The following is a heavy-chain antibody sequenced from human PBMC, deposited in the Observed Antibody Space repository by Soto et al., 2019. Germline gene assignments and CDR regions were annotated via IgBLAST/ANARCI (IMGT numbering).Heavy chain of an antibody. CDR3: ARDVVGDSSGYYYYYYGMDV. J-gene: IGHJ6*02. CDR1: GGSISSGGYY. V-gene: IGHV4-31*03. Sequence: QVQLQESGPGLVKPSQTLSLTCTVSGGSISSGGYYWSWIRQHPGKGLEWIGYIYYSGSTYYNPSLKSRVTISVDTSKNQFSLKLSSVTAADTAVYYCARDVVGDSSGYYYYYYGMDVWGQGTTVTVSS. CDR2: IYYSGST. D-gene: IGHD3-22*01.